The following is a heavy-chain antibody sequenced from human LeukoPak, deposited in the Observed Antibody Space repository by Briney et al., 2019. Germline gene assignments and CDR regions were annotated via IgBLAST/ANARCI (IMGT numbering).Heavy chain of an antibody. CDR2: IRYDGSNK. CDR3: GKDGVGWAGGYNNGFPGH. D-gene: IGHD6-19*01. Sequence: GGSLRLSCEASGFTFSSFGMHWVRQAPDKGLEWVAFIRYDGSNKYYADSVKGRFTISRDNSKNSLYLQMNSLRAEDTAVYYCGKDGVGWAGGYNNGFPGHWGQGTLVTVSS. CDR1: GFTFSSFG. V-gene: IGHV3-30*02. J-gene: IGHJ4*02.